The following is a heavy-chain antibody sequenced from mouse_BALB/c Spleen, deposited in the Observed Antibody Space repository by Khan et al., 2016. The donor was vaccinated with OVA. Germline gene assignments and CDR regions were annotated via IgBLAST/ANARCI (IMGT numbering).Heavy chain of an antibody. D-gene: IGHD1-1*01. CDR3: ERGGYYGSSIAY. V-gene: IGHV1-55*01. Sequence: QVQLQQPGAELVKPGTSVKLSCKASGYNFTSYWINWVKLRPGQGLEWIGHIYPGSGSTYYNEKFKSKATLTVDTSSSTAYMQLSSLASEDSALFYWERGGYYGSSIAYWGQGTLVTGSA. CDR1: GYNFTSYW. J-gene: IGHJ3*01. CDR2: IYPGSGST.